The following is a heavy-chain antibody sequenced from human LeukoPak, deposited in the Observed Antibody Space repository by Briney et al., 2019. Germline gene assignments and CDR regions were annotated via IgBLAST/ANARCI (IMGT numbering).Heavy chain of an antibody. CDR2: TYYRSKWYN. J-gene: IGHJ5*02. V-gene: IGHV6-1*01. CDR3: ARLTLLWFGESTNWFDP. D-gene: IGHD3-10*01. CDR1: GDSVSSNSAA. Sequence: SQTLSLTCAISGDSVSSNSAAWNWIRQSPSRGLEWLGRTYYRSKWYNDYAVSVKSRITINPDTSKNQFSPQLNSVTPEDTAVYYCARLTLLWFGESTNWFDPWGQGTLVTVSS.